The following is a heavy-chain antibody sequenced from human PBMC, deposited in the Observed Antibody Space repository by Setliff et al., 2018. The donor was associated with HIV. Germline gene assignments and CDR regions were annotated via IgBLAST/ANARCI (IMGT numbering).Heavy chain of an antibody. J-gene: IGHJ4*02. D-gene: IGHD5-12*01. CDR2: FDPEDGET. Sequence: ASVKVSCKVSGFTLREVSMHWVRQAPGKGLEWMGYFDPEDGETVYAQKFQGRVTMTEDTSTDTAYMELSGLRSEDTAVYYCAIDGAGGWLRPMPDYWGQGTLVTVSS. V-gene: IGHV1-24*01. CDR3: AIDGAGGWLRPMPDY. CDR1: GFTLREVS.